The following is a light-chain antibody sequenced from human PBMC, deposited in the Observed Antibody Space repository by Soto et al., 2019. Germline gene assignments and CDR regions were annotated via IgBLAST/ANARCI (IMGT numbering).Light chain of an antibody. V-gene: IGKV3-15*01. J-gene: IGKJ5*01. CDR2: DVS. CDR1: QSVGSN. CDR3: QQYNNWPPWIT. Sequence: EIVMTQSPATLSVSPGDRATLSYRASQSVGSNLAWFQQKPGQAPRLLIYDVSTRATGVPVRFGGSGSGTEFTLTISSLQSEDFAVYYCQQYNNWPPWITFGQGTRLEIK.